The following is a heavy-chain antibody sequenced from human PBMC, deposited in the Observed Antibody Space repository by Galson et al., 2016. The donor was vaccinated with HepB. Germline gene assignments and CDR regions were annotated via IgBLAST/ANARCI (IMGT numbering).Heavy chain of an antibody. J-gene: IGHJ6*02. V-gene: IGHV4-34*01. CDR2: INHSGST. D-gene: IGHD3-3*01. Sequence: LSLTCAVYGGSFSGYYWCWIRQPPGKGLEWIGEINHSGSTNYNPSLKSRVTISVDTSKNQFSLKLSSVTAADTAVYYCARFHDFWSCYYYGMDVWGQGTTVAVSS. CDR3: ARFHDFWSCYYYGMDV. CDR1: GGSFSGYY.